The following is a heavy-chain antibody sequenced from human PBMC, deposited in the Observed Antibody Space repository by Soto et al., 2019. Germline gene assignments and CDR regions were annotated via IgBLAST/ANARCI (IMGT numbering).Heavy chain of an antibody. J-gene: IGHJ4*02. Sequence: QVQLVQSGAEVKKPGASVKVSCKASGYTFTSYAMHWVRQAPGQRLEWMGWINAGNGNTKYSQKFQGRVTITRDTSASTAYMELSSLRSEDTAVYYCARDSAVTRDSELGAHPIDYWGQGTLVTVSS. V-gene: IGHV1-3*01. CDR3: ARDSAVTRDSELGAHPIDY. D-gene: IGHD6-13*01. CDR2: INAGNGNT. CDR1: GYTFTSYA.